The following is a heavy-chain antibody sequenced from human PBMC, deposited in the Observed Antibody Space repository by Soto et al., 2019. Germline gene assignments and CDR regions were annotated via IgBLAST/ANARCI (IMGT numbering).Heavy chain of an antibody. CDR2: ISVSGGST. D-gene: IGHD2-2*01. CDR1: GFTFSSYA. Sequence: EVQLLESGGGLVQPGGSLRLSCAASGFTFSSYAMCWVRQTPGKGLEWVSSISVSGGSTYYADAVKGRFTISRDNSKNTLYLQMNILRAEDTAVYYCAKDGDSITRHKPLDYWGQGTLVTVSS. CDR3: AKDGDSITRHKPLDY. V-gene: IGHV3-23*01. J-gene: IGHJ4*02.